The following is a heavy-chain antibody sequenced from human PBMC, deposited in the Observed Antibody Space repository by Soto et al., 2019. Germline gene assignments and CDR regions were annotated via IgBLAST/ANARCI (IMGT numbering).Heavy chain of an antibody. D-gene: IGHD1-1*01. CDR1: GGSISSGGYF. Sequence: SETLSLTSTVSGGSISSGGYFWSWIRQPPGKGLEWIGNIFYSGTTYYNPSLKSRVTISVDTSKNQFSLKLSSVTAEDTAVYFCARGVLYWGQGTLVTVSS. J-gene: IGHJ4*02. V-gene: IGHV4-31*03. CDR3: ARGVLY. CDR2: IFYSGTT.